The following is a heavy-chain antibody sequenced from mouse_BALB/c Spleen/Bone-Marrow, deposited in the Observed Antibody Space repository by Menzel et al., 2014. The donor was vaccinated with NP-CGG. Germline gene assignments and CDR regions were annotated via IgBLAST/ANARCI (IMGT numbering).Heavy chain of an antibody. V-gene: IGHV5-9-1*01. Sequence: EVMLVESGGGLVKPGGSLKLSCAASGFTFXSYAMSWVRQTPEKRLEWVATISSGGSYTYYPDSVKGRFTISRDNAKNTLYLQMSSLRSEDTAMYYCARFITSLVYFDYWGQGTTLTVSS. J-gene: IGHJ2*01. CDR1: GFTFXSYA. D-gene: IGHD1-1*01. CDR3: ARFITSLVYFDY. CDR2: ISSGGSYT.